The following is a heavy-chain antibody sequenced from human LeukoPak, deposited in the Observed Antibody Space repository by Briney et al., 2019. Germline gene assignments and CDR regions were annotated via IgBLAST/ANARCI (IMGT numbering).Heavy chain of an antibody. CDR1: GGSISSYY. CDR3: ARRPRYCSNTSCYRRSYFQH. D-gene: IGHD2-2*01. Sequence: NPSETLSLTCTVSGGSISSYYWSWIRQPAGKGLEWIGRIYTSGSTNYNPSLKSRVTMSVDTSKNQFSLKLSSVTAADTAVYYCARRPRYCSNTSCYRRSYFQHWGRGTLVTVSS. J-gene: IGHJ1*01. CDR2: IYTSGST. V-gene: IGHV4-4*07.